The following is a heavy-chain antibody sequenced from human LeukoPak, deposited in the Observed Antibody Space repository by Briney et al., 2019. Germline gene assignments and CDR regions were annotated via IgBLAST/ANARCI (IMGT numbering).Heavy chain of an antibody. D-gene: IGHD3/OR15-3a*01. CDR3: AKDLGLVRSLGAFDI. CDR1: GFTFSSYW. V-gene: IGHV3-23*01. Sequence: GGSLRLSRAASGFTFSSYWMHWVRQAPGKGLEWVSAISGSGGSTYYADSVKGRFTISRDNSKNTLYLQMNSLRAEDTAVYYCAKDLGLVRSLGAFDIWGQGTMVSVSS. J-gene: IGHJ3*02. CDR2: ISGSGGST.